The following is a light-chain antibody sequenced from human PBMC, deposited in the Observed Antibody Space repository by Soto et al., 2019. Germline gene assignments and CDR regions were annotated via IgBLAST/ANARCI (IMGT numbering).Light chain of an antibody. CDR2: EVN. Sequence: QSGLTQPPSASGSPGQAVTISCTGTRDDVGGYNYVSWYQQHPGKAPKLLIYEVNKRPSGVPARFSGSKSGNTASLTVSGLQAEDEAVYYCNSYVTSNVVVFGVGTKVTVL. V-gene: IGLV2-8*01. CDR1: RDDVGGYNY. CDR3: NSYVTSNVVV. J-gene: IGLJ2*01.